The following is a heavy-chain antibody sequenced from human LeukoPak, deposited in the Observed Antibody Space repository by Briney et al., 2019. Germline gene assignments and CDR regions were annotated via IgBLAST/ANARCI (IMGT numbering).Heavy chain of an antibody. V-gene: IGHV4-61*02. J-gene: IGHJ5*02. CDR1: GGSISSGSYY. Sequence: SETLSLTCTVSGGSISSGSYYWNWIRQPAGKGLEWIGRIYTSGTTNYNPSLKSRVTISVDTSKNQFSLKLSSVTAADTAVYYCARVAGGYSGKGWFEPWGQGTLVTVSS. D-gene: IGHD6-13*01. CDR3: ARVAGGYSGKGWFEP. CDR2: IYTSGTT.